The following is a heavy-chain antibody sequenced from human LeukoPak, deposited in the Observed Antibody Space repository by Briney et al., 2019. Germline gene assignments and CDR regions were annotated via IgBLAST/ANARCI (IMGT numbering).Heavy chain of an antibody. V-gene: IGHV1-8*01. Sequence: AASVKVSRKASGYTFTNYDINWVRQAPGQGLEWMGWMNPNSGNTVYAQKFQGRVTMTRNNSISTVYMEVSSLRSEDTAVYYCARVSRGVITYYYYYMDVWGKGTTVTISS. CDR1: GYTFTNYD. D-gene: IGHD3-10*01. CDR3: ARVSRGVITYYYYYMDV. CDR2: MNPNSGNT. J-gene: IGHJ6*03.